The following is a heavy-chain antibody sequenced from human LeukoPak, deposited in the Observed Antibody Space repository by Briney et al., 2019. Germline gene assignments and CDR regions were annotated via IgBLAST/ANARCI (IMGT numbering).Heavy chain of an antibody. CDR1: GYSFTTYW. V-gene: IGHV5-51*01. CDR2: IYPGDSDT. Sequence: GESLKISCKGSGYSFTTYWIGWVRQMSGKGLEWMGSIYPGDSDTKYSPSFEGLVTISADKSITSAYLQWSSLRSEDTAVYYCARGVYSSSWKVYYFDYWGQGTLVTVSS. J-gene: IGHJ4*02. CDR3: ARGVYSSSWKVYYFDY. D-gene: IGHD6-13*01.